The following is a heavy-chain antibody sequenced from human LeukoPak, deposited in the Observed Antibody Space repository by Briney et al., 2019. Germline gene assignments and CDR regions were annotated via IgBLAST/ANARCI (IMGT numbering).Heavy chain of an antibody. J-gene: IGHJ4*02. CDR2: ISWNSGSI. V-gene: IGHV3-9*01. D-gene: IGHD3-10*01. Sequence: PGRSLRLSCAASGFTFDDYAMHWVRQAPGKGLEWVSGISWNSGSIGYADSVKGRFTISRDNAKNSLYLQMNSLRAEDTALYYCAKHHPGSGSYYNGHFDYWGQGTLVTVSS. CDR3: AKHHPGSGSYYNGHFDY. CDR1: GFTFDDYA.